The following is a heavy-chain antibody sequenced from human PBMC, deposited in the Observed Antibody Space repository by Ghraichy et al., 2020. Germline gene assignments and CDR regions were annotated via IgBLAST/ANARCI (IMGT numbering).Heavy chain of an antibody. Sequence: GGSLRLSCAASGFTFSSYWMSWVRQAPGKGLEWVANIKQDGSEKYYVDSVKGRFTISRDNAKNSLYLQMNSLRAEDTAVYYCASGVWFGELKAGYWGQGTLVTVSS. D-gene: IGHD3-10*01. V-gene: IGHV3-7*01. CDR2: IKQDGSEK. CDR3: ASGVWFGELKAGY. J-gene: IGHJ4*02. CDR1: GFTFSSYW.